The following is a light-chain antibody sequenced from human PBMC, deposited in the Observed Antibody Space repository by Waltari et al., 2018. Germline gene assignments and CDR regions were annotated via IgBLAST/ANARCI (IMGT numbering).Light chain of an antibody. V-gene: IGLV2-14*01. J-gene: IGLJ1*01. CDR2: EVS. CDR3: SSHTSTVPHV. Sequence: QSALTQPAPVSGSPGQSASISCTGTSNDVGGYGYVSWYQQFPGKAPKLMIYEVSYRPSGVSSRFAGSKSGNTASLTISGLQAEDEAVYYCSSHTSTVPHVFGTGTKVTVV. CDR1: SNDVGGYGY.